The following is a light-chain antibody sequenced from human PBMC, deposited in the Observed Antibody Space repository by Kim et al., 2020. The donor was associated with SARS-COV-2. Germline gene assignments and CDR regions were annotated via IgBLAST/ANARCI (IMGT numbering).Light chain of an antibody. V-gene: IGLV2-11*01. CDR1: SSDVGGYNY. CDR2: DVS. Sequence: QSALTQPRSVSGSPGQSVTISCTGTSSDVGGYNYVSWYQQHPGKAPKLMIYDVSKRPSGVPDRFSGSKSGNTASLTISGLQAEDEADYYCCSYAVSYREVFGGGTQLTVL. CDR3: CSYAVSYREV. J-gene: IGLJ2*01.